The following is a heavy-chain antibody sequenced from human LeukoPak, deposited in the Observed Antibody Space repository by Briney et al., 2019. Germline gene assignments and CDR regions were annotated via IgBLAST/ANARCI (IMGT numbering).Heavy chain of an antibody. Sequence: SETLSLTCAVYGGSFSGYYWSWIRQPPGKGLEWIGEINHSGSTNYNPSLKSRVTISVDTSKNQSSLKLSSVTAADTAVYYCARGRLPYPTYYYYYMDVWGKGTTVTVSS. J-gene: IGHJ6*03. CDR1: GGSFSGYY. CDR3: ARGRLPYPTYYYYYMDV. V-gene: IGHV4-34*01. D-gene: IGHD3-16*01. CDR2: INHSGST.